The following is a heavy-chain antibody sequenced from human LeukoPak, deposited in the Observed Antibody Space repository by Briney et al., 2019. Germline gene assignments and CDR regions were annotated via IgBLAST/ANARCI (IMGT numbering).Heavy chain of an antibody. J-gene: IGHJ5*02. Sequence: PSETLSLTCAVYGGSFSGYYWSWIRQPPGKGLEWIGEINHSGSTNYNPSLKSRVTISVDTSKNQFSLKLSSVTAADTAVYYCARAMGFGELLGNWFDPWGQGTLVTVSS. V-gene: IGHV4-34*01. CDR1: GGSFSGYY. D-gene: IGHD3-10*01. CDR2: INHSGST. CDR3: ARAMGFGELLGNWFDP.